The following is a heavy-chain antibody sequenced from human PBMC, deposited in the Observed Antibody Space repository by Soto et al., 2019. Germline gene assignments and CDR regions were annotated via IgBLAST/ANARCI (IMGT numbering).Heavy chain of an antibody. D-gene: IGHD3-9*01. V-gene: IGHV3-53*01. CDR2: IYSGGNT. CDR1: GFSVTSNY. J-gene: IGHJ4*02. Sequence: GGSLRLSFAASGFSVTSNYMTWVRQAPGKGLECVSFIYSGGNTYYPDSVKGLFTISIENSKNNFFLKMNNLRAEDTAVYYCARVRTFYDILTSSYDHKCIYXWGQVTRVTVSX. CDR3: ARVRTFYDILTSSYDHKCIYX.